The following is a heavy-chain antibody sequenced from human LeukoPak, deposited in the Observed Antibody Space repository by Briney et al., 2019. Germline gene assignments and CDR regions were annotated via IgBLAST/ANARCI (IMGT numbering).Heavy chain of an antibody. J-gene: IGHJ6*03. Sequence: ASVKVSCKGSGGTFSSYSISWVRQAPGQGLEWMGGIIPAFSTAHYAQKFQGRVTFTTDETTTTAYMELRSLRSEDTAVYYCASEGNYDSSVYSRYNYYYMDVWGKGTAVTVSS. V-gene: IGHV1-69*05. CDR3: ASEGNYDSSVYSRYNYYYMDV. CDR2: IIPAFSTA. D-gene: IGHD3-22*01. CDR1: GGTFSSYS.